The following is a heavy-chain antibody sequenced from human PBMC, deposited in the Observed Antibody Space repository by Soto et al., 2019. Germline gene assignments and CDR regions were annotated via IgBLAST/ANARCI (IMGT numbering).Heavy chain of an antibody. J-gene: IGHJ5*02. CDR1: GYTFTHFD. CDR3: ARAPDYGDFGRWFDP. Sequence: QVQLVQSGAEVRKPGASVKVSCKASGYTFTHFDINWVRQAPGHGLEWMGWMNPDSGKTAYAEKFRGRVTMTRNTSTSTAYMELTSLTSEDTAVYYCARAPDYGDFGRWFDPWGQGTQVIVSS. D-gene: IGHD4-17*01. CDR2: MNPDSGKT. V-gene: IGHV1-8*01.